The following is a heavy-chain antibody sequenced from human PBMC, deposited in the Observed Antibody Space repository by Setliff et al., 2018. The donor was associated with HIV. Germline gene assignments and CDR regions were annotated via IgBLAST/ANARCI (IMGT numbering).Heavy chain of an antibody. CDR2: INTNTGYP. D-gene: IGHD1-1*01. CDR1: GYTFTDYY. V-gene: IGHV7-4-1*02. CDR3: ARVRTSYNFWVGDVFDP. J-gene: IGHJ5*02. Sequence: ASVKVSCKASGYTFTDYYMQWVRQAPGQGLEWMGRINTNTGYPTYAQAFRGRFVFSLDTSVSTAYLEISSLEAEDTAVYFCARVRTSYNFWVGDVFDPWGQGTLVTVSS.